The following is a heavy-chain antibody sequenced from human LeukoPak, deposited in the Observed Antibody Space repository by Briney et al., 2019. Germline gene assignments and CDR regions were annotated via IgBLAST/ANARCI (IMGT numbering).Heavy chain of an antibody. Sequence: ASVKVSCKASGGTFSSYAISWVRQAPGQGLEWMGGIIPIFGTANYAQKFQGRVTITTDESTSTAYMELSSLRSEDTAVYYCARDEPGDSSSWSTAVWGQGTLVTVSS. J-gene: IGHJ4*02. CDR2: IIPIFGTA. V-gene: IGHV1-69*05. CDR1: GGTFSSYA. D-gene: IGHD6-13*01. CDR3: ARDEPGDSSSWSTAV.